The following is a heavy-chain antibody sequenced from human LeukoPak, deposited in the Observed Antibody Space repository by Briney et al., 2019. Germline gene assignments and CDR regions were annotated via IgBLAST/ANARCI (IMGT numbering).Heavy chain of an antibody. D-gene: IGHD2-2*01. CDR3: ARLGYCSSTSCHLSWFDP. J-gene: IGHJ5*02. V-gene: IGHV4-39*01. Sequence: SETLSLTCTVSGVSITQLAWSWIRHPPGKGREWIGSIYYSGSTYHTPSLKSRVTISGDTSKNQCSLKLSSVTAADTAVYYCARLGYCSSTSCHLSWFDPWGQGTLVAVSS. CDR2: IYYSGST. CDR1: GVSITQLA.